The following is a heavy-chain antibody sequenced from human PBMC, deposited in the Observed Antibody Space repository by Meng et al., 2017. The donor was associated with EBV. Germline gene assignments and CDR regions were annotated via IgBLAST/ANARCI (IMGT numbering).Heavy chain of an antibody. Sequence: QVQVEHAGAEVKRPGSSGKSSCKTSGGPFRSDAVSWVRQGPGQGLEWLGGLIPMSGAPHYAQKFQDRVTITADEYTRTHYMELSSLRSDDTAMYYCASESGRGFTPDFWGQGTLVTVSS. CDR3: ASESGRGFTPDF. J-gene: IGHJ4*02. V-gene: IGHV1-69*01. D-gene: IGHD3-10*01. CDR2: LIPMSGAP. CDR1: GGPFRSDA.